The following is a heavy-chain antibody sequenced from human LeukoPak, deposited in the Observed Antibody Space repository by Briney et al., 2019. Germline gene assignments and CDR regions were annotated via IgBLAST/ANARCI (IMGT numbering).Heavy chain of an antibody. CDR2: ISYDGSNK. Sequence: GGSLRLSCAASGFTFSSYAMHWVRQAPGKGLEWVAVISYDGSNKYYADSVKGRFTISRDNSKNTLYLQMNSLRAEDTAVYYCARDGTLRGYSYGLGAYYFDYWGQGTLVTVSS. V-gene: IGHV3-30-3*01. CDR1: GFTFSSYA. D-gene: IGHD5-18*01. CDR3: ARDGTLRGYSYGLGAYYFDY. J-gene: IGHJ4*02.